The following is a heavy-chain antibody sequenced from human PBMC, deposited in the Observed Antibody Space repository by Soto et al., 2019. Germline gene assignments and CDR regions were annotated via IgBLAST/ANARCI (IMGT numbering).Heavy chain of an antibody. J-gene: IGHJ6*02. D-gene: IGHD6-13*01. CDR3: ARGPDIAAAKYYSYCMDV. CDR1: GYTFTSYY. Sequence: ASVKGSCKTSGYTFTSYYMHWVRQAPGQGLEWMGIINPSGGSTSYAQKFQVRVTMTRDTSTSTVYMELSSLRSEDTAVYYCARGPDIAAAKYYSYCMDVWGQGTMVTVSS. CDR2: INPSGGST. V-gene: IGHV1-46*01.